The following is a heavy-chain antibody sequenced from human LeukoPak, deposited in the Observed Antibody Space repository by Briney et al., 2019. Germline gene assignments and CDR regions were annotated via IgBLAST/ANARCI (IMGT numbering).Heavy chain of an antibody. CDR3: ARALNIVVVG. CDR2: ISGSGGST. CDR1: GFTFSSYA. Sequence: PGGSLRLSCAASGFTFSSYAMSWVRQAPGKGLEWVSAISGSGGSTYYADPVKGRFTISRDNSKNTLYLQMNSLRAEDTAVYYCARALNIVVVGWGQGTLVTVSS. V-gene: IGHV3-23*01. D-gene: IGHD2-15*01. J-gene: IGHJ4*02.